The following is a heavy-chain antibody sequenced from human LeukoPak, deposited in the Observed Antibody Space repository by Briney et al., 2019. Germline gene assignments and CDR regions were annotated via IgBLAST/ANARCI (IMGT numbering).Heavy chain of an antibody. J-gene: IGHJ4*02. CDR2: IIPIFGTA. Sequence: ASVKVSCTASGGTFSSYAISWVRQAPGQGLEWMGGIIPIFGTANYAQKFQGRVTITADESTSTAYMELSSLRSEDTAVYYCARDGSGGIPFDYWGQGTLVTVSS. CDR1: GGTFSSYA. CDR3: ARDGSGGIPFDY. D-gene: IGHD2-15*01. V-gene: IGHV1-69*13.